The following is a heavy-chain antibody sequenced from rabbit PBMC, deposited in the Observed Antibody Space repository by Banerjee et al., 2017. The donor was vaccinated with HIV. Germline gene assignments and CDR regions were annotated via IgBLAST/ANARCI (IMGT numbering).Heavy chain of an antibody. CDR1: GFDFSSTYW. V-gene: IGHV1S47*01. J-gene: IGHJ3*01. Sequence: QEQLVESGGGLVQPGGSLKLSCKASGFDFSSTYWMCWVRQAPGKGLEWIGCISTGDGSTYYTSWVNGRFSISSHNAQNTLYLQLNSLTASDTATYFCARDGDAGTSYPSYFNAWGQGTLVTVS. CDR3: ARDGDAGTSYPSYFNA. D-gene: IGHD8-1*01. CDR2: ISTGDGST.